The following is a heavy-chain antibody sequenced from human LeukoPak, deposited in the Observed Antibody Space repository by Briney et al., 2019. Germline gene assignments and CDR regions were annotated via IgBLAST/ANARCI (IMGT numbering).Heavy chain of an antibody. CDR1: GGSITDYY. CDR2: IYYSGNT. V-gene: IGHV4-59*08. D-gene: IGHD3-16*02. J-gene: IGHJ4*02. CDR3: ARHIDDFDY. Sequence: PSETLSLTCTVSGGSITDYYWSWIRQPQGKGLEWIGYIYYSGNTNYNPSLKSRVTISVDTSKNQFSLKLNSVTAADTAVYYCARHIDDFDYWGQGTLVTVSS.